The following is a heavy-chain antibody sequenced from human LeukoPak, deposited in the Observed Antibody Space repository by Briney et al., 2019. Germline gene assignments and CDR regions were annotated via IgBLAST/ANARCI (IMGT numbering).Heavy chain of an antibody. J-gene: IGHJ4*02. CDR1: GGSINNINYY. Sequence: SETLSLTCTVSGGSINNINYYWGWIRQPPGKGLEWIGSIYYSGSTYYNPSLKSRVTISVDTSKNQFTLKLSSVTAADTAVYYCARQVGIPAAYDYWGQGTLVTVSS. V-gene: IGHV4-39*01. D-gene: IGHD2-2*01. CDR3: ARQVGIPAAYDY. CDR2: IYYSGST.